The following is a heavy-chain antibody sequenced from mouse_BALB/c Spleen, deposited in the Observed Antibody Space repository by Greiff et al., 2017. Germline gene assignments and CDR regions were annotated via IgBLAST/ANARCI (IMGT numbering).Heavy chain of an antibody. Sequence: VHLVESGAELAKPGASVKMSCKASGYTFTSYWMHWVKQRPGQGLEWIGYINPSTGYTEYNQKFKDKATLTADKSSSTAYMQLSSLTSEDSAVYYCARSMITTCAYWGQGTLVTVSA. CDR1: GYTFTSYW. V-gene: IGHV1-7*01. J-gene: IGHJ3*01. D-gene: IGHD2-4*01. CDR3: ARSMITTCAY. CDR2: INPSTGYT.